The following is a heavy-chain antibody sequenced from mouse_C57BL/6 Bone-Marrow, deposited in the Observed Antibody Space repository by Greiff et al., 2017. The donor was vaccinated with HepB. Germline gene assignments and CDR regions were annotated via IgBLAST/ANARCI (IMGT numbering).Heavy chain of an antibody. CDR2: ISTGGGST. V-gene: IGHV5-12*01. CDR3: ARQSNYGSWFAY. J-gene: IGHJ3*01. CDR1: GFTFSDYY. D-gene: IGHD2-5*01. Sequence: EVKLVESGGGLVQPGGSLKLSCAASGFTFSDYYMYWVRQTPEQRLEWVAYISTGGGSTYYPDTVKGRFTISRDNAKNTLYLQMSRLKSEDTAMYYCARQSNYGSWFAYWGQGTLVTVSA.